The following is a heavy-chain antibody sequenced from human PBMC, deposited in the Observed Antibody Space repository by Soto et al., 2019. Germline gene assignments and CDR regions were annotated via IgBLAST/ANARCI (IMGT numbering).Heavy chain of an antibody. Sequence: AETLSLTCTVSSGSINSFYWSWIRQPAGKGLEWIGRIHSSGTTNYNPSLKSRVTMSVDTSRNQFSLKLTSVTAADTAVYYCARDRIIGTSYYDYWGKGVLVTVSS. V-gene: IGHV4-4*07. CDR1: SGSINSFY. CDR3: ARDRIIGTSYYDY. CDR2: IHSSGTT. D-gene: IGHD1-7*01. J-gene: IGHJ4*02.